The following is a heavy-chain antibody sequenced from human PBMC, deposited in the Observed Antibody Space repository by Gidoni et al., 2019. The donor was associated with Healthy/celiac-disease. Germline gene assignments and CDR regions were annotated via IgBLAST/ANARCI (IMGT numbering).Heavy chain of an antibody. CDR2: LGTAGDT. CDR1: AFTFSSYD. CDR3: ARDTYCSSTSCYGGGMDV. Sequence: VQLLDSGGGFVQPGASLSLPYAAPAFTFSSYDMHWVRQAKGKGRAWVSVLGTAGDTYYPCSVKSQFTISREKAKNSLHLQMNSLRGEDTAVYYCARDTYCSSTSCYGGGMDVWGQGTTVTVSS. D-gene: IGHD2-2*01. V-gene: IGHV3-13*01. J-gene: IGHJ6*02.